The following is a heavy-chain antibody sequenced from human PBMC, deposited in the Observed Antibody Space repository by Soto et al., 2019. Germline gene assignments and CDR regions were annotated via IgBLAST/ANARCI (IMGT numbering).Heavy chain of an antibody. CDR2: INSDGSST. CDR3: ARDDPVLRYFDWPQNWFDP. CDR1: GFTFSSYW. J-gene: IGHJ5*02. D-gene: IGHD3-9*01. V-gene: IGHV3-74*01. Sequence: GGSLRLSCAASGFTFSSYWMHWVRQAPGKGLVWVSRINSDGSSTSYADSVKGRFTISRDNAKNTLYLQMNSLRAEDTAVYYCARDDPVLRYFDWPQNWFDPWGQGTLVTVSS.